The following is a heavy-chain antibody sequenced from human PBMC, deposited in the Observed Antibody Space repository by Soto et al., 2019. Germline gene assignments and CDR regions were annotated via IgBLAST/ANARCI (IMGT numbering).Heavy chain of an antibody. J-gene: IGHJ3*02. V-gene: IGHV4-31*03. CDR3: AISYLEWDRVAFDI. CDR2: IYYSGST. CDR1: GGSISSGGYY. Sequence: PSETLSLTCTVSGGSISSGGYYWSWIRQHPGKGLEWIGYIYYSGSTYYNPSLKSRVTISVDTSKNQFSLKLSSVTAADTAVYYCAISYLEWDRVAFDIWGQGKMVTVSS. D-gene: IGHD1-26*01.